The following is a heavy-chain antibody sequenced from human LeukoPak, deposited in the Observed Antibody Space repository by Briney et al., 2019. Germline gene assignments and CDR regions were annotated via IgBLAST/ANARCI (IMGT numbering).Heavy chain of an antibody. V-gene: IGHV3-30*02. J-gene: IGHJ6*03. CDR3: AKAPGYCSSTSCYPRDYYYYYMDV. Sequence: GGSLRLSCAASGFTFSTYDMHWVRQAPGKGLEWVSFIRYDGSDKLYADSVKGRFTVSRDGSKNTLYLQMNSLRAEDTAVYYCAKAPGYCSSTSCYPRDYYYYYMDVWGKGTTVTVSS. D-gene: IGHD2-2*01. CDR1: GFTFSTYD. CDR2: IRYDGSDK.